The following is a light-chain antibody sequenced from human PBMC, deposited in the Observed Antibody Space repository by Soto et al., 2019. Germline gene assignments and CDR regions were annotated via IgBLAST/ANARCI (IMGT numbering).Light chain of an antibody. CDR3: QKDNSPYP. CDR1: QCISTW. CDR2: ATS. V-gene: IGKV1-12*01. Sequence: DIQMTQSPHSVAASVVYIVTISCRSSQCISTWLAWSQQKPGKAPKRLIYATSTLQSGVPSLFSGSGSGTDFTLTICSLQPEDFATYYCQKDNSPYPFGQGTKLEIK. J-gene: IGKJ2*01.